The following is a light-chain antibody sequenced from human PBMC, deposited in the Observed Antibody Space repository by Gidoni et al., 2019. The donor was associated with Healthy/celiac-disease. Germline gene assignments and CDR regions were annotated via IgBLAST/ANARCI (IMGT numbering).Light chain of an antibody. CDR1: QSVSSN. J-gene: IGKJ2*01. CDR3: QQYNNWPPGAYT. V-gene: IGKV3D-15*01. CDR2: GAS. Sequence: EIVMTQSPATLSVSPGERATLSCRASQSVSSNLAWYQQNPGQAPRLLIYGASIRATGIPAMFSGSGSGTEFTLTISSLQSEDVAVYYCQQYNNWPPGAYTFGQGTKLEIK.